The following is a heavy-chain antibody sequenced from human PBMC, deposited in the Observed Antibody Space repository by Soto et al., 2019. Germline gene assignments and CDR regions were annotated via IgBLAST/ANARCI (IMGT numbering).Heavy chain of an antibody. D-gene: IGHD2-15*01. CDR2: IIPIFGTA. CDR3: ARVGVKGMVAPKEINWYFDL. J-gene: IGHJ2*01. CDR1: GGTFSSYA. Sequence: QVQLVQSGAEVKKPGSSVKVSCKASGGTFSSYAISWVRQAPGQGLEWMGGIIPIFGTANYAQKFQGRVTITADESTSTAYMELSSLRSEDTAVYYCARVGVKGMVAPKEINWYFDLWGRGTLVTVSS. V-gene: IGHV1-69*01.